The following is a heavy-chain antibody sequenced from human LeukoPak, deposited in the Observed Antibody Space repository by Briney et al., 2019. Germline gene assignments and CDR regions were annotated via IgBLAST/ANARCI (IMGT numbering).Heavy chain of an antibody. D-gene: IGHD2/OR15-2a*01. CDR2: ISTTSSTI. CDR1: GFIFSNFG. V-gene: IGHV3-48*02. J-gene: IGHJ4*02. CDR3: VGYSTFDY. Sequence: GGSLRLSCAASGFIFSNFGMNWVRQAPGKGLQWLSYISTTSSTIYYADSVKGRFTISRDNAKNSLYLQMNSLRDEDTAVYYCVGYSTFDYWGQGTLVTVSS.